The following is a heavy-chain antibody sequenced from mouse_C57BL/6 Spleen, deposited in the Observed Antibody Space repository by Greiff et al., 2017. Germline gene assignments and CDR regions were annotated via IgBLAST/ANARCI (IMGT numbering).Heavy chain of an antibody. CDR3: ASRGITTVVADY. Sequence: QVQLQQSGAELVRPGSSVKLSCKASGYTFTSYWMDWVKQRPGQGLEWIGNIYPSDSATHYNQKFKDKATLAVDKSSSTAYMQLSSLTSEDSAVYYCASRGITTVVADYWGQGTTLTVSS. CDR1: GYTFTSYW. D-gene: IGHD1-1*01. V-gene: IGHV1-61*01. CDR2: IYPSDSAT. J-gene: IGHJ2*01.